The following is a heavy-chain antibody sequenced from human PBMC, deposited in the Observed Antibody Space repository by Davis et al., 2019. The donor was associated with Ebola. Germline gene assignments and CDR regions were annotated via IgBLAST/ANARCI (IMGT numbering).Heavy chain of an antibody. Sequence: ASVKVSCKASGYTFTSYGITWVRQAPGQGLEWMGWINPHNGNTNYAQNVQGRVTMTTDTSTSTAYMELSSLRSEDTAVYYCATRREGYTWAEEYWGQGTVVTVSS. CDR2: INPHNGNT. V-gene: IGHV1-18*04. CDR3: ATRREGYTWAEEY. J-gene: IGHJ4*02. D-gene: IGHD5-24*01. CDR1: GYTFTSYG.